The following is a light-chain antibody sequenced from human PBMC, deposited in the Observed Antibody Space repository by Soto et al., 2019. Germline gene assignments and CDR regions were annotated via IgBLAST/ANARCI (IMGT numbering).Light chain of an antibody. CDR2: GAS. J-gene: IGKJ5*01. CDR1: QSVGSS. CDR3: QQYNNWPPIT. V-gene: IGKV3-15*01. Sequence: PATMSVSPGERATLSCRDSQSVGSSLAWYQQKPGQAPRLLIYGASTRATGIPARFSGSGSETDFTLTISSLQSEDFAVYYCQQYNNWPPITFGQGTRLEI.